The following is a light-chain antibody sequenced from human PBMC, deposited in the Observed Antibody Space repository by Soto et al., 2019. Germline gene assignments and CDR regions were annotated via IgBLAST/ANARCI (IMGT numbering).Light chain of an antibody. Sequence: QSVLPQPPSVSASPGQSVTISCTGTSSDVGSYNRVSWYQQPPGTAPKLMIYEVSNRPSGVPDRFSGSKSGNTASLTISGLQAEDEADYYCSSYTSSSTLYVFGTGTKVTVL. V-gene: IGLV2-18*02. CDR2: EVS. J-gene: IGLJ1*01. CDR3: SSYTSSSTLYV. CDR1: SSDVGSYNR.